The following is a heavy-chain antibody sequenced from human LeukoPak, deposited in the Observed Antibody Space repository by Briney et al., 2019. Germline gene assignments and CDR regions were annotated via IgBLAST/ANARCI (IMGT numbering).Heavy chain of an antibody. J-gene: IGHJ4*02. V-gene: IGHV4-34*01. CDR1: GGSFSGYY. CDR2: INHSGST. D-gene: IGHD6-19*01. Sequence: SETLSLTCAVYGGSFSGYYWSWIRHPPGKGLEWIGEINHSGSTNYNPSLKSRVTISVDTSKNQFSLKLSSVTAADTAVYYCARGRNSSGWYRYWGQGTLVTVSS. CDR3: ARGRNSSGWYRY.